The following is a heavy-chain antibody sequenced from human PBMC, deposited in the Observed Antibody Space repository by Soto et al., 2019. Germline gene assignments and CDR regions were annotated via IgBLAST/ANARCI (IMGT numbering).Heavy chain of an antibody. D-gene: IGHD4-4*01. CDR1: GYTLTELS. J-gene: IGHJ6*02. V-gene: IGHV1-24*01. Sequence: GASVKVSCKVSGYTLTELSMHWVRQAPGKGREWMGGFDPEDGARFYAQKFQGRVTMTEDTSTDIAHMEVSSLRYEDTAVYYCATGPRRGDVTAITTWEEQYSYGMDVWGQGTTVTVSS. CDR2: FDPEDGAR. CDR3: ATGPRRGDVTAITTWEEQYSYGMDV.